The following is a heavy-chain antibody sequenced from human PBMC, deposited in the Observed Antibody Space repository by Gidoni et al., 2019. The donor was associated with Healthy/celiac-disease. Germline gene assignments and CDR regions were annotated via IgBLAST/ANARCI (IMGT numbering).Heavy chain of an antibody. V-gene: IGHV4-4*07. D-gene: IGHD5-12*01. CDR1: GCPLSRYY. J-gene: IGHJ3*02. CDR3: ERDQRWPSLLRGYSGYDLLAFDI. Sequence: QVHLQDSGPGLVKPSETLSLTCTVPGCPLSRYYLTWLRQPAGKGLEWIGRIYTSGSTNYNPSLKSRVTMSVDTAKNQFSLKLSSGTAADTAVYYCERDQRWPSLLRGYSGYDLLAFDIWGQGTMVTVSS. CDR2: IYTSGST.